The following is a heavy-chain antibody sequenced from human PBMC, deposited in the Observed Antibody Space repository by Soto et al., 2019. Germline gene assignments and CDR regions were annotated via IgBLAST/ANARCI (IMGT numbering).Heavy chain of an antibody. CDR2: ITGRGDST. J-gene: IGHJ4*02. CDR3: ARVRPYYDN. V-gene: IGHV3-23*01. Sequence: PGGSLRLSCAASGFTFSSYAMSWVRQAPGKGLEWVSAITGRGDSTYYADSVKGRFTISRDNSKNTLYLQMNSLRAEDTAGYFCARVRPYYDNWGQGTLVTVSS. CDR1: GFTFSSYA.